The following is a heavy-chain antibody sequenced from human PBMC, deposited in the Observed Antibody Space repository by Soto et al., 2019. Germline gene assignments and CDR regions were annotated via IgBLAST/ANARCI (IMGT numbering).Heavy chain of an antibody. J-gene: IGHJ4*02. CDR3: ARPRRDFDY. CDR1: GGSISNYY. CDR2: IFSSGST. Sequence: QVQLQESGPGLVKPSETLSLTCTVSGGSISNYYWSWIRQPPGKGLQWIGYIFSSGSTNYNPSLKSRVTISVDTSKNQFSLNLSSVTAADTAVYYCARPRRDFDYWGQGSLVTVSS. V-gene: IGHV4-59*08.